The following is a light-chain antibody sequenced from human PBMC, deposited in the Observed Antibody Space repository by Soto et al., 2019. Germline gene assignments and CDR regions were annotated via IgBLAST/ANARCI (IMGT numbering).Light chain of an antibody. CDR2: GSS. V-gene: IGKV3-15*01. CDR1: RSLTNN. Sequence: EIVLTQSQSTLSLSPGARPTLSYRASRSLTNNYFASYQQNPGQAARLLIYGSSTRATGGPARFSGSGSGADFTPTISNLQSEDFAVYYCQQYNNWPPITFGQGTRLDIK. J-gene: IGKJ5*01. CDR3: QQYNNWPPIT.